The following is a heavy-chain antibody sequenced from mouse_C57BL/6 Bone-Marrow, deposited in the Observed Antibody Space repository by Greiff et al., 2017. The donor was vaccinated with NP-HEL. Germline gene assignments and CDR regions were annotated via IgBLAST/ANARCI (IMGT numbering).Heavy chain of an antibody. CDR3: ARHFDY. CDR2: IDPSDSYT. Sequence: VQLQQSGAELVMPGASVKLSCKASGYTFTSYWMHWVKQRPGQGLEWIGEIDPSDSYTNYNQKFKGKSTLTVDKSSSTAYMQLSSLTSEDSAGYYCARHFDYWGQGTTLTVSS. CDR1: GYTFTSYW. V-gene: IGHV1-69*01. J-gene: IGHJ2*01.